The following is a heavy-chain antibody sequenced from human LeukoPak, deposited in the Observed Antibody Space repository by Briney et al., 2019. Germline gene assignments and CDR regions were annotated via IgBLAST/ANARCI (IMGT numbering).Heavy chain of an antibody. V-gene: IGHV4-4*07. D-gene: IGHD5-24*01. CDR2: IHTSGST. Sequence: SETLSLTCTVSGGSISSYYWSWIRQPAGKGLEWIGRIHTSGSTNYNPSLKSRVTMSVDTSKNQFSLKLSSVTAADTAVYYCARDGAGYNYYYYYGMDVWGQGTTVTVSS. CDR1: GGSISSYY. J-gene: IGHJ6*02. CDR3: ARDGAGYNYYYYYGMDV.